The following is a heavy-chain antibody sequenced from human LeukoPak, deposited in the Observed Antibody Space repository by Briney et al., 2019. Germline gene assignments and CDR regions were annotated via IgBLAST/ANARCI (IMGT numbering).Heavy chain of an antibody. D-gene: IGHD6-19*01. Sequence: SETLSLTCAVYGGSFNDYYWNWIRQPPGKGLEWIGEINLRGSTTYNPSLKSRVTISLDESKNQFSLKLSSVTAADTAVYYCARASSGWYNWFDPWGQGTLVTVSS. CDR3: ARASSGWYNWFDP. V-gene: IGHV4-34*01. CDR1: GGSFNDYY. CDR2: INLRGST. J-gene: IGHJ5*02.